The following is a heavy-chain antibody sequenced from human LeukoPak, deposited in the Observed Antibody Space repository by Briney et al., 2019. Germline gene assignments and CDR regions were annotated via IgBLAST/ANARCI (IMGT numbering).Heavy chain of an antibody. CDR3: AKVLDSSRYWYFDL. D-gene: IGHD6-6*01. V-gene: IGHV3-23*01. CDR1: GFTFSSYA. J-gene: IGHJ2*01. Sequence: GGSLRLSCAASGFTFSSYAMTWVRQAPGKGLEWVSAISGSGAYTYHEDSVKGRFTISRDNSKNTLYLQMNSLRAEDTAVYYCAKVLDSSRYWYFDLWGRGTLVTVSS. CDR2: ISGSGAYT.